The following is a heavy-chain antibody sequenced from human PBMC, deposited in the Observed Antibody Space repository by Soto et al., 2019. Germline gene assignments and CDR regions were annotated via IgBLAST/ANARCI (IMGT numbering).Heavy chain of an antibody. CDR2: IWYDRSNK. CDR3: ARGGLRVDY. D-gene: IGHD3-16*01. Sequence: QVQLVESGGGVVQPGRSLRLSCAASGFIFNTYGMHWVRQAPGKGLEWVAVIWYDRSNKYYADSVKGRFTISRDNSKNTLYRQMNSLRAEDTAVYYCARGGLRVDYWGQGTRVTVSS. CDR1: GFIFNTYG. V-gene: IGHV3-33*01. J-gene: IGHJ4*02.